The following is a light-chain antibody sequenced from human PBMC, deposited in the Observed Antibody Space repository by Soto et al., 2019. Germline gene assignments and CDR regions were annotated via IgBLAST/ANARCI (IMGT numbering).Light chain of an antibody. CDR3: QQYNNWPPLT. CDR2: GAS. V-gene: IGKV3-15*01. J-gene: IGKJ4*01. Sequence: MTQSPSSLSVSPGERATLSCRASQSVSSNLAWYQQKPGQAPRLLIYGASTRATGIPARFSGSGSGTEFTLTISSLQSEDFAVYYCQQYNNWPPLTFGGGTKVEIK. CDR1: QSVSSN.